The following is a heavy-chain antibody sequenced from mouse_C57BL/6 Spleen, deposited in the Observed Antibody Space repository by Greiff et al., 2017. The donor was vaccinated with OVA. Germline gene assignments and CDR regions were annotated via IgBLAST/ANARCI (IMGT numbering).Heavy chain of an antibody. CDR2: IYPSDSET. CDR3: ASGSNYGYFDV. D-gene: IGHD2-5*01. Sequence: VKLQQPGAELVRPGSSVKLSCKASGYTFTSYWMDWVKQRPGQGLEWIGNIYPSDSETHYNQKFKDKATLTVDKSSSTAYMQLSSLTSEDSAVYYCASGSNYGYFDVWGTGTTVTVSS. J-gene: IGHJ1*03. CDR1: GYTFTSYW. V-gene: IGHV1-61*01.